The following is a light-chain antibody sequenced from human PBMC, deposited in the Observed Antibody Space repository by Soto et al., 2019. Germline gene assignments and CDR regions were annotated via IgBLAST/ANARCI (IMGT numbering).Light chain of an antibody. CDR3: QQYNNWPPWT. V-gene: IGKV3-15*01. CDR1: QSVDSN. Sequence: EIVMTQSPATLSVSPGERATLSCRASQSVDSNLAWYQQKPGQPPRLLIYGATTRATGIPARFSGSGSGTEFTLTISSLQSEDSAVYYCQQYNNWPPWTFGQGTKVEIK. J-gene: IGKJ1*01. CDR2: GAT.